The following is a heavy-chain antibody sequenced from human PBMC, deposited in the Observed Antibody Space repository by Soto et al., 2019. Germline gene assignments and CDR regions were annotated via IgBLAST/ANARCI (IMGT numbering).Heavy chain of an antibody. CDR1: GDSIIRSF. V-gene: IGHV4-59*01. CDR3: ARGAGDFSGPDSFDI. CDR2: VSDSGVT. Sequence: QVQLQESGPRLVKSSETLSLVCSVSGDSIIRSFWGWLRQSPGKGLEYIGYVSDSGVTDHDPSLMRRVMISLATSRNQCSLKRTSVTAADTAMYYCARGAGDFSGPDSFDIWGQGTIVTVSS. D-gene: IGHD3-10*01. J-gene: IGHJ3*02.